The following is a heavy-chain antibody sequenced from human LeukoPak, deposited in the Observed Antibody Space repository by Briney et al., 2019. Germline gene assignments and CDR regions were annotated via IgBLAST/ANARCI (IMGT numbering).Heavy chain of an antibody. CDR3: ARNSIAAAGRYYYYGMDV. Sequence: GGSLRLSCAASGFTFSDYYMSWIRQAPGKGLECVSYISSSSSYTNYADSVKGRFTISRDNAKNSLYLQMNSLRAEDTAVYYCARNSIAAAGRYYYYGMDVWGQGTTVTVSS. CDR1: GFTFSDYY. V-gene: IGHV3-11*03. CDR2: ISSSSSYT. J-gene: IGHJ6*02. D-gene: IGHD6-13*01.